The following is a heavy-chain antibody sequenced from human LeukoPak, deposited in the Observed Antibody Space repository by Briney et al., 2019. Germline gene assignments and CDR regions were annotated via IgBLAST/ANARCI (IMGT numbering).Heavy chain of an antibody. CDR1: GGTFSSYA. D-gene: IGHD2-2*03. CDR2: IIPIFGTA. Sequence: GASVKVSCKASGGTFSSYAISWVRQAPGQGLEWMGGIIPIFGTANYAQKLQGRVTMTTDTSTSTAYMELRSLRSDDTAVYYCAREAGYCSSTSCYLYYYYYYYMDVWGKGTTVTVSS. J-gene: IGHJ6*03. V-gene: IGHV1-69*05. CDR3: AREAGYCSSTSCYLYYYYYYYMDV.